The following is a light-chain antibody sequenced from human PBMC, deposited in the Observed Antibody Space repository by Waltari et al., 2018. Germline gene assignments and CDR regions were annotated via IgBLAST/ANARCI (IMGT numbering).Light chain of an antibody. Sequence: DIQMTQSPSTLSASVGDRVTITCRASQTISNWLAWYQQKPGKAPKRLIYKAASLESRVPSRFSGSGSGTEFTLTISSLQPDDFATYYCQQYNSLWTFGQGTKVEIK. CDR1: QTISNW. J-gene: IGKJ1*01. CDR3: QQYNSLWT. CDR2: KAA. V-gene: IGKV1-5*03.